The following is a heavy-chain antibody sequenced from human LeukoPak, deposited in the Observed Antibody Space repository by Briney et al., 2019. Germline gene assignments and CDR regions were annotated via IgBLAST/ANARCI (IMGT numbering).Heavy chain of an antibody. D-gene: IGHD3-3*01. CDR3: ARACRYYHFWSGYLCYYYYYMDV. CDR2: IYYSGST. Sequence: SETLSLTXTVSGGSISSYYWSWIRQPPGKGLEWIGYIYYSGSTNYNPSLKSRVTISVDTSKNQFSLKLSSVTAADTAVYYCARACRYYHFWSGYLCYYYYYMDVWGKGTTVTVSS. CDR1: GGSISSYY. J-gene: IGHJ6*03. V-gene: IGHV4-59*08.